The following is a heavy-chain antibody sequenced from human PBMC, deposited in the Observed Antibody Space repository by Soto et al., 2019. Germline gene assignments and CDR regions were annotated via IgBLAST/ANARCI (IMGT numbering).Heavy chain of an antibody. J-gene: IGHJ4*02. Sequence: SETLSLTCAVYGGSFSGYYWSWIRQPPGKGLEWIGEINHSGSTNYNPSLKSRVTISVDTSKNQFSLKLSSVTAADTAVYYCAKPRHYYGSGSAFDYWGQGTLVTVSS. V-gene: IGHV4-34*01. D-gene: IGHD3-10*01. CDR2: INHSGST. CDR1: GGSFSGYY. CDR3: AKPRHYYGSGSAFDY.